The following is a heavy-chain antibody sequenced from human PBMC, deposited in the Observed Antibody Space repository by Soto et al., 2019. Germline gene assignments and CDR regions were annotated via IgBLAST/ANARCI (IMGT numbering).Heavy chain of an antibody. V-gene: IGHV4-30-4*01. J-gene: IGHJ4*02. D-gene: IGHD4-17*01. CDR2: IYYSGST. CDR1: GGSISSGDYY. Sequence: PSETLSLTCTVSGGSISSGDYYWSWIRQPPGKGLEWIGYIYYSGSTYYNPSLKSRVTISVDTSKNQFSLKLSSVTAADTAVYYCAREGPPYGADYWGQGTPVTVSS. CDR3: AREGPPYGADY.